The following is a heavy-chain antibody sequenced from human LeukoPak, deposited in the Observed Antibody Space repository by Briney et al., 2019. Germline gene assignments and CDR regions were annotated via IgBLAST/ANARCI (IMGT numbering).Heavy chain of an antibody. CDR2: ISSSSSYI. Sequence: GGSLRLSCAASGFTFSSYSMNWVRQAPGKGLEWVSSISSSSSYIYYADSVKGRFTISRDNAKNSLYLQMNSLRAEDTAVYYCASDSSGYYYTAFDIWGQGTMVTVSS. J-gene: IGHJ3*02. V-gene: IGHV3-21*01. CDR3: ASDSSGYYYTAFDI. CDR1: GFTFSSYS. D-gene: IGHD3-22*01.